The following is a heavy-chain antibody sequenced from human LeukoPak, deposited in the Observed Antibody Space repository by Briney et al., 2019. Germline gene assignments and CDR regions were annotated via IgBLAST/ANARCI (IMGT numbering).Heavy chain of an antibody. Sequence: SQTLSLTCTVSGDFISSGHYYWNWIRQPAGKGLEWIGRIYISGSTNYNPSLKSRVTMSADTSKNQFSLKVTSVTAADTAVYYCAREVAVSDTSPHYFDHWGQGTLVTVSS. D-gene: IGHD6-19*01. CDR3: AREVAVSDTSPHYFDH. V-gene: IGHV4-61*02. CDR1: GDFISSGHYY. CDR2: IYISGST. J-gene: IGHJ4*02.